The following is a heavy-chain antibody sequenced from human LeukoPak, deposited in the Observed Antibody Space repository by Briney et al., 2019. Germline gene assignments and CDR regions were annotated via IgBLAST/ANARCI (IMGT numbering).Heavy chain of an antibody. V-gene: IGHV3-30*04. CDR1: GFTFSSYA. Sequence: GSLRLSCAASGFTFSSYAMHWVRQAPGKGLEWVAVISYDGSNKYYADSVKGRFTISRDNSKNTLYLQMNSLRAEDTAVYYCARDHCSSISCPKLYYYYYGMDVWGKGTTVTVSS. CDR3: ARDHCSSISCPKLYYYYYGMDV. D-gene: IGHD2-2*01. CDR2: ISYDGSNK. J-gene: IGHJ6*04.